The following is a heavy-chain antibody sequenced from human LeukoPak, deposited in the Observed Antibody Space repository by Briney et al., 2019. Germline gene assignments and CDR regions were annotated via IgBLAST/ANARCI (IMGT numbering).Heavy chain of an antibody. D-gene: IGHD3-22*01. CDR2: ISGSGGST. CDR1: GFTFSSYA. J-gene: IGHJ4*02. Sequence: PGGSLRLSCAASGFTFSSYAMSWVRQTPGKGLDWVSAISGSGGSTYYADSVKGRFTISRDNSKNTLFLQMNSLRAEDTAVYYCAIRPWDYDSSGFYDYWGQGTLVTVSS. CDR3: AIRPWDYDSSGFYDY. V-gene: IGHV3-23*01.